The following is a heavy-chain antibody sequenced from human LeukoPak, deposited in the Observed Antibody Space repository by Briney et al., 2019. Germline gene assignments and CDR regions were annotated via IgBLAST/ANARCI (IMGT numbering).Heavy chain of an antibody. CDR1: AFTFSSYG. V-gene: IGHV3-30*02. CDR2: IRYDGSNK. J-gene: IGHJ4*02. CDR3: ANHDFWSGYYSY. D-gene: IGHD3-3*01. Sequence: GGSLRLSCAASAFTFSSYGMHWVRQAPGKGLEWVAFIRYDGSNKYYADSVKGRFTISRDNSKNTLYLQMNSLRAEDTAVYYCANHDFWSGYYSYWGQGTLVTVSS.